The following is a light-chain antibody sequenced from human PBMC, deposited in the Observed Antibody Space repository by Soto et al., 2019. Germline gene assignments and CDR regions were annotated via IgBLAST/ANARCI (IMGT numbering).Light chain of an antibody. CDR3: QQYGSAPLT. CDR2: GAS. Sequence: EIVLTQSPGTLSLSPGERATLSCRASQSVSSSFLAWYQQKPGQAPRLLIYGASSRATGIPDRFSGSGSGIDFTLTISRLEPEDFAVYYCQQYGSAPLTFGQGTKLGIK. J-gene: IGKJ2*01. V-gene: IGKV3-20*01. CDR1: QSVSSSF.